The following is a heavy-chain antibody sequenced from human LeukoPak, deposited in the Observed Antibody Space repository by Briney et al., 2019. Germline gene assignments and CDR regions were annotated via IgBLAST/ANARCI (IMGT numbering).Heavy chain of an antibody. CDR2: IIPIFGTA. J-gene: IGHJ4*02. CDR3: AREAYSGSYFGD. D-gene: IGHD1-26*01. V-gene: IGHV1-69*05. Sequence: VKVSCKASGGTFSSYAISWVRQAPGQGLEWMGRIIPIFGTANYAQKFQGRVTITTDESTSTAYMELSSLRSEDTAVYYCAREAYSGSYFGDWGQGTLVTVSS. CDR1: GGTFSSYA.